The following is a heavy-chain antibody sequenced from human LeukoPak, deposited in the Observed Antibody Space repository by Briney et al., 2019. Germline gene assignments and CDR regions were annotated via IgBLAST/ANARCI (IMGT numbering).Heavy chain of an antibody. Sequence: GASVKVSCKASGYTFTSYGISWVRQAPGQGLEWMGWISAYNGNTNNAQKLQGRVTMTTDTSTSTAYMELRSLRSDDTAVYYCARGRQLVPNNWFDPWGQGTLVTVSS. V-gene: IGHV1-18*01. J-gene: IGHJ5*02. CDR2: ISAYNGNT. D-gene: IGHD6-6*01. CDR1: GYTFTSYG. CDR3: ARGRQLVPNNWFDP.